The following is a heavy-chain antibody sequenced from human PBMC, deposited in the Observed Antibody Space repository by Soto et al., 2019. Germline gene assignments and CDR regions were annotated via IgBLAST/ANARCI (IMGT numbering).Heavy chain of an antibody. J-gene: IGHJ6*02. V-gene: IGHV3-23*01. Sequence: EVQLLESGGGLVQPGGSLRLSCAASGFTFSSYAMSWVRQAPGKGLEWVSAISGSGGSTYYADSVKGRFTISRDNSKNTLYLQMNSLRAEDTAVYYCAKESGDGSFLYYYYGMDVWGQGTTVTVSS. CDR2: ISGSGGST. D-gene: IGHD7-27*01. CDR3: AKESGDGSFLYYYYGMDV. CDR1: GFTFSSYA.